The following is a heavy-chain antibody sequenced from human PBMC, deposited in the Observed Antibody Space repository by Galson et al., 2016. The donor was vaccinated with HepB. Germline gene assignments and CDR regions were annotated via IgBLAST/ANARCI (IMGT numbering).Heavy chain of an antibody. J-gene: IGHJ2*01. D-gene: IGHD2-21*02. V-gene: IGHV3-9*01. CDR1: GFNFDDYA. CDR3: AKDICAGDCHSVRHFDL. Sequence: SLRLSCAASGFNFDDYAMHWVRRTPGKGLQWVAGLRWNGISLGYADSVKGRFTVSRDSATNSLYLQLNNVRPDDTAFYYCAKDICAGDCHSVRHFDLWGRGTLVTVSS. CDR2: LRWNGISL.